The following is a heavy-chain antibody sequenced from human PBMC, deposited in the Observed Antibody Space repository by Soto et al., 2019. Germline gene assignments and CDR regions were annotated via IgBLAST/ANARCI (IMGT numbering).Heavy chain of an antibody. CDR1: GFTFSSYS. J-gene: IGHJ6*02. D-gene: IGHD3-3*01. CDR3: ARIKLVEWFFINVDVYDMDV. V-gene: IGHV3-21*01. CDR2: ISSNSRNI. Sequence: LRLSCAASGFTFSSYSMNWVRQAPGKGLEWVSFISSNSRNIYYADSVEGRFTISRDNARNSVSLQMDSLRDEDAAVYYCARIKLVEWFFINVDVYDMDVWGQGTPVTVSS.